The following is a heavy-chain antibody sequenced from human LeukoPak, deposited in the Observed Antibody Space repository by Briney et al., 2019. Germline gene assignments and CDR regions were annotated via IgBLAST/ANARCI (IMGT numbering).Heavy chain of an antibody. CDR3: ARDPDYADPL. J-gene: IGHJ4*02. Sequence: GGSLRLSCAASGFTFSRYWMSWVRQAPGKGLEWVANIKQDGSQKSYVDSVKGRFTISRDNAKNTLYLQMNSLRAEDTAVYYCARDPDYADPLWGQGTLVTVSS. CDR1: GFTFSRYW. D-gene: IGHD4-17*01. CDR2: IKQDGSQK. V-gene: IGHV3-7*01.